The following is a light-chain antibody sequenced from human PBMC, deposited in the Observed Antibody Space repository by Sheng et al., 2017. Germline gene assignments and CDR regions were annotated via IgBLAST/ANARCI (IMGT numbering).Light chain of an antibody. CDR1: QSINDY. V-gene: IGKV3-11*01. Sequence: EIVLTQSPATLSLSPVERATLSCRASQSINDYLAWYQQKPGQAPRLLIYDASDRATGIPTRFSGSRSGTDFTLTISSLEPEDFAVYYCQQRRDWPLTFGGGTKVEIK. J-gene: IGKJ4*01. CDR3: QQRRDWPLT. CDR2: DAS.